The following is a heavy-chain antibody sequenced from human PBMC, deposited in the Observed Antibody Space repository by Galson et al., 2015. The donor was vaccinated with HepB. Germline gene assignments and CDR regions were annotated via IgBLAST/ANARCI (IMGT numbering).Heavy chain of an antibody. CDR3: ARDYTLGASVYYFDY. V-gene: IGHV3-7*03. CDR2: IKQDGSEK. D-gene: IGHD2/OR15-2a*01. CDR1: GFTFSNYW. Sequence: SLRLSCAASGFTFSNYWMSWARQAPGKGLEWVANIKQDGSEKYYVDSVKGRFTISRDNAKNSLYLQMNSLRAEDTAVYYCARDYTLGASVYYFDYWGQGTLVTVSS. J-gene: IGHJ4*02.